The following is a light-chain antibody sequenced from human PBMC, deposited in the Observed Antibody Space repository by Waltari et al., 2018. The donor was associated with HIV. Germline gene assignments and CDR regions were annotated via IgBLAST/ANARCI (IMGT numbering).Light chain of an antibody. Sequence: QSALTQPPSASGSPGQSVTVSCTGTSSDVGSYNSVSWYQQHPGKAPKLMIYDVNKRPSGVPDRFSGSKSGNTASLTVSGLQAEDEANYYCSSYAGSNNLLFGGGTKLTVL. CDR2: DVN. J-gene: IGLJ3*02. V-gene: IGLV2-8*01. CDR3: SSYAGSNNLL. CDR1: SSDVGSYNS.